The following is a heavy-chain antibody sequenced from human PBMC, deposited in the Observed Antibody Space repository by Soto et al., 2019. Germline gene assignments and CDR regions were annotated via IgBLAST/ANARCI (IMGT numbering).Heavy chain of an antibody. CDR2: IKTDGTVT. J-gene: IGHJ4*02. Sequence: PGGSLRLSCAASGFTFSSYWMHWVRQDAGKGLLWVSSIKTDGTVTQYADSVKGRFTVSRDNAKNTLYLQMNSLRAEDTAVYYCARLGAYWGQGTLVTVSS. CDR1: GFTFSSYW. CDR3: ARLGAY. V-gene: IGHV3-74*03.